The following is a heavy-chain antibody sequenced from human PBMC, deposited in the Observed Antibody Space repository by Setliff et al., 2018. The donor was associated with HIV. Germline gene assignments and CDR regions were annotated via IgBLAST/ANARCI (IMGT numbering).Heavy chain of an antibody. CDR2: IYTSGST. D-gene: IGHD6-13*01. V-gene: IGHV4-4*08. CDR3: ATSGIAAACRGFNWFDP. CDR1: GGSISSYY. Sequence: PSETLSLTCTVSGGSISSYYWSWIRQPPGKGLEWIGYIYTSGSTNYNPSLKSRVTISVDTSKNQFSLKLSSVTAADTAVYYCATSGIAAACRGFNWFDPWGQGTLVTVSS. J-gene: IGHJ5*02.